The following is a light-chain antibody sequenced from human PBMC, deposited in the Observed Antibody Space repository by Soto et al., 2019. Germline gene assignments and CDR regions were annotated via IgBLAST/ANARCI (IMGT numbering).Light chain of an antibody. CDR1: SSDVGSYNR. CDR2: EVG. Sequence: QSALTQPASVSGSPGQSITISCTGTSSDVGSYNRVSWYQQPPGAAPKLIIYEVGNRPSGVSNRFSGSKSGNTASLTISGLQAEDEADYYCNSYTTTITDVFGTGTKLTVL. J-gene: IGLJ1*01. V-gene: IGLV2-14*01. CDR3: NSYTTTITDV.